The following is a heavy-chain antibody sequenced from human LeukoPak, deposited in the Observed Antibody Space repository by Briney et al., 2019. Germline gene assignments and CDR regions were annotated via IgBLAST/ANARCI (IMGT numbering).Heavy chain of an antibody. CDR1: GFTFSTYW. V-gene: IGHV3-74*01. CDR2: INTDGSST. Sequence: GGSLRLSCAASGFTFSTYWMHWVRQAPGKGLVWVSRINTDGSSTTYADSVKGRFTISRDNARNTLYLQVSSLRAEDASVYYCARQSYYYDSSGYYHDYWGQGTLVTVSS. CDR3: ARQSYYYDSSGYYHDY. J-gene: IGHJ4*02. D-gene: IGHD3-22*01.